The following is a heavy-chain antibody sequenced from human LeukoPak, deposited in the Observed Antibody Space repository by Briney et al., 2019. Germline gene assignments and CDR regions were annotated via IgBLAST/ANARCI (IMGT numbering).Heavy chain of an antibody. J-gene: IGHJ4*02. V-gene: IGHV3-7*01. D-gene: IGHD1-14*01. CDR1: GFIFSNYY. CDR2: IQEDGSAT. Sequence: GGSLRLSRAASGFIFSNYYMDWVRQAPGKGLEWVANIQEDGSATYYVDSVKGRFTISRDNAKNSLDLQMNSLRAEDTAVYFCARRKEVQTTFDCWGQGTLVTVSS. CDR3: ARRKEVQTTFDC.